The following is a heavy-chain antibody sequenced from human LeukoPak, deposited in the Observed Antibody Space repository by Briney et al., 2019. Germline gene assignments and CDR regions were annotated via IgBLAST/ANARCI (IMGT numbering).Heavy chain of an antibody. J-gene: IGHJ5*02. CDR3: ARGGAPHVPTP. Sequence: SQTLSLTCTVSGGSISSGGYYWSWTRQHPGKGLEWIGYIYYSGSTYYNPSLKSRVTISVDTSKNQFSLKLSSVTAADTAVYYCARGGAPHVPTPWGQGTLVTVSS. CDR2: IYYSGST. D-gene: IGHD6-25*01. V-gene: IGHV4-31*03. CDR1: GGSISSGGYY.